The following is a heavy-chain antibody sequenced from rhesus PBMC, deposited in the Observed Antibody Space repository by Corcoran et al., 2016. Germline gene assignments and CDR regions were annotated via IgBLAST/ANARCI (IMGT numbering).Heavy chain of an antibody. J-gene: IGHJ5-2*02. CDR2: ISSGGSN. Sequence: QVQLQESGPGLVKPPETLSLTCAVSGGSFSGYWWGWIRQPPGTGLEWIGHISSGGSNYLNPSLKSRVTLSVDTSKNQVSLKLSSVTAADTAVYYCARDNRIAAADYNSLDVWGRGVLVTVSS. D-gene: IGHD6-31*01. CDR3: ARDNRIAAADYNSLDV. V-gene: IGHV4S14*01. CDR1: GGSFSGYW.